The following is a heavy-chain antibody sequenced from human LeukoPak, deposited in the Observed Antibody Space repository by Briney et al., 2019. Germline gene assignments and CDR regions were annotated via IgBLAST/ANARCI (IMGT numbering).Heavy chain of an antibody. CDR1: GGSFSGYY. CDR3: ATIAVADDFDY. J-gene: IGHJ4*02. CDR2: INHSGST. D-gene: IGHD6-19*01. V-gene: IGHV4-34*01. Sequence: PSETLSLTCAVYGGSFSGYYWSWIRQPPVKGLEWIGEINHSGSTNYNPSLKSRVTISVDTSKNQFSLKLSSVTAADTAVYYCATIAVADDFDYWGQGTLVTVSS.